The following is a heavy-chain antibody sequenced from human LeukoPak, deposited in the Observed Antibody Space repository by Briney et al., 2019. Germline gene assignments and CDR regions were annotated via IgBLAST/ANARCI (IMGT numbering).Heavy chain of an antibody. CDR3: ARVLQGYYYDSSGYYYVLPYWYFDL. J-gene: IGHJ2*01. CDR2: IYYSGST. D-gene: IGHD3-22*01. Sequence: SETLSLTCSVFGGSISSSSYYWGWIRQPPGKGLEWIGSIYYSGSTYYNPSLKSRVTISVDTSKNQFSLKLASVTAADTAVYYCARVLQGYYYDSSGYYYVLPYWYFDLWGRGTLVTVSS. CDR1: GGSISSSSYY. V-gene: IGHV4-39*07.